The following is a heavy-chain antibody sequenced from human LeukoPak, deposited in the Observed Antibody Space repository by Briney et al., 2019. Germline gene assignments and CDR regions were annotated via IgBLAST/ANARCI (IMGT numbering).Heavy chain of an antibody. CDR1: GVSISRSFYY. D-gene: IGHD4-17*01. CDR2: IYYTGST. CDR3: ARRPNLPADYGDYWRFDV. Sequence: SETLSLTCSISGVSISRSFYYWGWIRQPPGKRLEWIGNIYYTGSTYYNPSLKGRVSMSVDTSKNQFSLNLISVTAADTAVYFCARRPNLPADYGDYWRFDVWGRGRRVTVSS. J-gene: IGHJ3*01. V-gene: IGHV4-39*01.